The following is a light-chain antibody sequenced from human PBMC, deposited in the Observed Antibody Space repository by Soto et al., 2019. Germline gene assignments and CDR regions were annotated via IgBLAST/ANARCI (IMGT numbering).Light chain of an antibody. CDR2: YDS. Sequence: SYELTQPPSLSVAPGKTARITCGGNNVETKSVHWYQQKPGQAPVLVIYYDSDRPSGIPERFSGSNSGNTATLTISRVEAWDEADYYCQVWDSSSDHRGVFGGGTKVTVL. CDR3: QVWDSSSDHRGV. J-gene: IGLJ2*01. CDR1: NVETKS. V-gene: IGLV3-21*04.